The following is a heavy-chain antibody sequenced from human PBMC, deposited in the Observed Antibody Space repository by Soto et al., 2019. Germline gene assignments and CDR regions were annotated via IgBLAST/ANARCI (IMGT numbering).Heavy chain of an antibody. J-gene: IGHJ4*02. CDR1: GFTFNNYW. D-gene: IGHD3-10*01. CDR3: ARDRIAGSGSCDN. CDR2: IKTDGSSP. V-gene: IGHV3-74*01. Sequence: GGSLRLSCAASGFTFNNYWMHWVRQAPGKGLVWVSRIKTDGSSPNYADSVEGRFTISGDNAKNTLYLQMNSLRVEDTAVYYCARDRIAGSGSCDNWGQGTLVPVSS.